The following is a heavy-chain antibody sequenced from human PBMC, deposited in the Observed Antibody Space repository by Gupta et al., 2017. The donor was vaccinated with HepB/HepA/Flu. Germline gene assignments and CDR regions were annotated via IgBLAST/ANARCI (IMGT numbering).Heavy chain of an antibody. V-gene: IGHV4-34*01. CDR3: ARGSVLRFLEWLRLVEAFDI. J-gene: IGHJ3*02. Sequence: QVQLQQWGAGLLKPSETLSLTCAVYGGSFSGYYWSWIRQPPGKGLEWSGEINHSGSTNYNPSLKSRVTISVDTSKNQFSLKLSSVTAADTAVYYCARGSVLRFLEWLRLVEAFDIWGQGTMGTVSS. CDR2: INHSGST. CDR1: GGSFSGYY. D-gene: IGHD3-3*01.